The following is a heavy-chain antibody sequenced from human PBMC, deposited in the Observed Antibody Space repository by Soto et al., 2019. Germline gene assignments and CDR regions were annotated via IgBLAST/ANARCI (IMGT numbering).Heavy chain of an antibody. V-gene: IGHV4-34*01. CDR1: GGSFSGYY. CDR2: INHSGTI. D-gene: IGHD3-9*01. J-gene: IGHJ3*02. Sequence: ASETLSLTCAVYGGSFSGYYWTWIRQPPGKGLEWIGEINHSGTINFNPSLKSRLTISLDTSKNQFSLKLSSVTAADTAVYYCARLFHYDILTGYSEPYDAFDIWGQGTMVTVSS. CDR3: ARLFHYDILTGYSEPYDAFDI.